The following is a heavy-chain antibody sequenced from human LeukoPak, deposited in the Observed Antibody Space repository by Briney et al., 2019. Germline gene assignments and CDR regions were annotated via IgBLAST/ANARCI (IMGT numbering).Heavy chain of an antibody. CDR1: GGSFSNYY. J-gene: IGHJ4*02. CDR3: AIRGYSYGKYYFDY. Sequence: PSETLSLTCAVYGGSFSNYYWSWIRQAPGKGLEWIGEINHSGSTNYNPSLKSRVTISVDTSKKQFSLKLSSVTAADTAVYYCAIRGYSYGKYYFDYWGQGTLVTVSS. CDR2: INHSGST. D-gene: IGHD5-18*01. V-gene: IGHV4-34*01.